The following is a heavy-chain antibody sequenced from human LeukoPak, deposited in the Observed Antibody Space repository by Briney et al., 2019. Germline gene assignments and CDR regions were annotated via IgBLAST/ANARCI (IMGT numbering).Heavy chain of an antibody. CDR2: INPNSGGT. V-gene: IGHV1-2*02. Sequence: ASVKVSCKASGYTFTGYYLHWVRQAPGQGLEWMGWINPNSGGTNYAQKFQDRVTMTRDTSISTAYMELSRLRSDDTAVYYCARDLYSRRMDYYGSGSYFAYWGQGTLVTVSS. CDR3: ARDLYSRRMDYYGSGSYFAY. CDR1: GYTFTGYY. J-gene: IGHJ4*02. D-gene: IGHD3-10*01.